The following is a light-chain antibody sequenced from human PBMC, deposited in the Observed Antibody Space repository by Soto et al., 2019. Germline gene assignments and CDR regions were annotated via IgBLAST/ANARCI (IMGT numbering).Light chain of an antibody. V-gene: IGLV2-8*01. CDR2: EVS. CDR3: NSYAGSNNWV. CDR1: SSDIGGYNY. Sequence: QTVVTQPPSASGSPGQSVTISCTGTSSDIGGYNYVSWYQQHPGKAPKLVIYEVSQRPSGVPGRFSGSKSGNTASLTVSGLQAEDEADYYCNSYAGSNNWVFGGGTKLTVL. J-gene: IGLJ3*02.